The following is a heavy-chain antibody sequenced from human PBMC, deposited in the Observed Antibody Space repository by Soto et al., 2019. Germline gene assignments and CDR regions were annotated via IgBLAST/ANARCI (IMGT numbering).Heavy chain of an antibody. Sequence: QMQLVQSGPEVKKPGTSVKVSCKASGFTFTSSAMQWVRQARGQRLEWIGWIVVGSGHTNYAQKFQERVTITRDMSTSTAYMELSSLRSEDTAVYYCAADSSAFIAVAGPDAFDIWGQGTMVTFSS. CDR3: AADSSAFIAVAGPDAFDI. J-gene: IGHJ3*02. V-gene: IGHV1-58*02. D-gene: IGHD6-19*01. CDR1: GFTFTSSA. CDR2: IVVGSGHT.